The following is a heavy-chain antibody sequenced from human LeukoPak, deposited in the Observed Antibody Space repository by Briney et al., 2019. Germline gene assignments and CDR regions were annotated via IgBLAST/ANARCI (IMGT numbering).Heavy chain of an antibody. CDR3: ARVSRWGLNHNPHF. CDR1: GFTFSNFW. Sequence: GGSLRLSCAASGFTFSNFWMSWVRQAPGKGLEWVANIKQDGSEKYYVDSVKGRFTISRDNAKNSLYLQMNSLRADDTVVYYCARVSRWGLNHNPHFWGQGTLVTVSS. J-gene: IGHJ4*02. V-gene: IGHV3-7*03. D-gene: IGHD7-27*01. CDR2: IKQDGSEK.